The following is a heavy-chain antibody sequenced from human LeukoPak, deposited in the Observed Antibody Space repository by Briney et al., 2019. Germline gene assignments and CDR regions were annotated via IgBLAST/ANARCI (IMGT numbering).Heavy chain of an antibody. CDR3: ARTRRYCSGGSCYFDY. Sequence: ASVKVSCKASGHTFTSYGISWVRQAPGQGLEWMGWISAYNGNTNYAQKLQGRVTMTTDTSTSTAYMELRSLRSDDTAVYYCARTRRYCSGGSCYFDYWGQGTLVTVSS. J-gene: IGHJ4*02. CDR2: ISAYNGNT. D-gene: IGHD2-15*01. CDR1: GHTFTSYG. V-gene: IGHV1-18*01.